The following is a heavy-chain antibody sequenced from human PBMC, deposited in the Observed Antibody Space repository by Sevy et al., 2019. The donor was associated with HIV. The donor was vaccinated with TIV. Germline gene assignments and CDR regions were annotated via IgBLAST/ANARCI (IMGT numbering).Heavy chain of an antibody. V-gene: IGHV3-30-3*01. CDR2: ISYDGSNK. Sequence: GGSLRLSCAASGFTFSSYAMHWVRQAPGKGLEWVAVISYDGSNKYYADSVKGRFTISRDNSKITLYLQMNSLRAEDTAVYYCAREGQLWSFDPWGQGTLVTVSS. D-gene: IGHD5-18*01. J-gene: IGHJ5*02. CDR3: AREGQLWSFDP. CDR1: GFTFSSYA.